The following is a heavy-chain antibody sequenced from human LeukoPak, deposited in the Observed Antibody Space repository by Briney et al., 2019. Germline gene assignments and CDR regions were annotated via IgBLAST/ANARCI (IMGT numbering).Heavy chain of an antibody. CDR3: ASCYASGIYVSVS. CDR2: ISSSGSNA. D-gene: IGHD3-10*01. Sequence: GGSLRLSCAASGFTFSDNTMSWVRQAPGKGLEWVSGISSSGSNAFYADSVRGRFTFSRDNYKTTLYLHMSSLGDEDTAGYYWASCYASGIYVSVSWGEGTPVTVSS. J-gene: IGHJ5*02. V-gene: IGHV3-23*01. CDR1: GFTFSDNT.